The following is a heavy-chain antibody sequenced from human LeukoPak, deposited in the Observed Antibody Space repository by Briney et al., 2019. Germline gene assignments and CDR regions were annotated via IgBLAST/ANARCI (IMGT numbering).Heavy chain of an antibody. V-gene: IGHV3-74*01. CDR1: GFTFSSYW. CDR2: VNSDGSRT. D-gene: IGHD2-15*01. Sequence: GGSLSLSCAASGFTFSSYWMHWVRQGPGKGLVWVSRVNSDGSRTSYADSVKGRFTISRANAKNTLYLQMNSLRAEDMAVYYCARDQCSGPNLQVALTYWARGTLVTVSS. J-gene: IGHJ4*02. CDR3: ARDQCSGPNLQVALTY.